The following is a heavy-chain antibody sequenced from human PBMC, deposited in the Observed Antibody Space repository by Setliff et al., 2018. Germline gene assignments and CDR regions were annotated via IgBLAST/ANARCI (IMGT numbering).Heavy chain of an antibody. CDR2: IYYSGST. J-gene: IGHJ3*01. CDR3: ARQVEMATIAFDV. Sequence: PSETLSLTCTVSGGSISSSSYYWGWIRQPPGKGLGWIGSIYYSGSTYYNPSLKSRVTISVDTSKNQFSLKLSSVTAADTAVYYCARQVEMATIAFDVWGQGTMVTVSS. V-gene: IGHV4-39*07. D-gene: IGHD5-12*01. CDR1: GGSISSSSYY.